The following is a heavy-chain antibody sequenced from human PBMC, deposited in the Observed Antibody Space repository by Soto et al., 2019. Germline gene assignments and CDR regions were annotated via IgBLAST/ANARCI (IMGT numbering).Heavy chain of an antibody. Sequence: LRLSCAASGFTFSSYDMHWVRQATGKGLEWVSAIGTAGDTYYPGSVKGRFTISRENAKNSLYLQMNSLRAGDTAVYYCARLGGEHRNDMHLNTYYYGSGSYYPTDAFDIWGQGTMVTVSS. CDR2: IGTAGDT. CDR3: ARLGGEHRNDMHLNTYYYGSGSYYPTDAFDI. V-gene: IGHV3-13*01. CDR1: GFTFSSYD. D-gene: IGHD3-10*01. J-gene: IGHJ3*02.